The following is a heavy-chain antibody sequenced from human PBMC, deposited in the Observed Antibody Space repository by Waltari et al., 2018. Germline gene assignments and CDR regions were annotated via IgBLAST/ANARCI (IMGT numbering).Heavy chain of an antibody. CDR1: GFTFSSYG. Sequence: QVQLVESGGGVVQPGRSLRLSCAASGFTFSSYGMHWVRQAPGKGREWVAVISNDGSNKYYADSVKGRFTISRDNSKNTLYLQMNSLRAEDTAVYYCAKRGSSSSRWYFDYWGQGTLVTVSS. CDR2: ISNDGSNK. CDR3: AKRGSSSSRWYFDY. D-gene: IGHD6-6*01. J-gene: IGHJ4*02. V-gene: IGHV3-30*18.